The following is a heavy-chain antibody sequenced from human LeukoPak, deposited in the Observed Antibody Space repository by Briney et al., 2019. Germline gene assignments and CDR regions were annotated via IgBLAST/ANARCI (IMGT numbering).Heavy chain of an antibody. CDR3: ARNFYCGGDCAMSYFDY. Sequence: GGSLRLSCAASGFDFSSNWMHWVRHAPGQGLVWVSRIKGDGISTNYADSVKGRFTISRDIAKNTLYLQMNSLRAEDTGVYYCARNFYCGGDCAMSYFDYWGQGTLVTVSS. CDR1: GFDFSSNW. D-gene: IGHD2-21*02. CDR2: IKGDGIST. V-gene: IGHV3-74*01. J-gene: IGHJ4*02.